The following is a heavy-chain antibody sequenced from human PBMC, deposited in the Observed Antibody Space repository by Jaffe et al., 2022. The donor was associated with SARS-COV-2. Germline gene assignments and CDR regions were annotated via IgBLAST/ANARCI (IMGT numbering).Heavy chain of an antibody. CDR1: GFTVSDNY. D-gene: IGHD3-3*01. J-gene: IGHJ6*02. CDR2: IYIGSSA. V-gene: IGHV3-66*02. CDR3: ARFGVGGLGLGYYALDV. Sequence: EVQLVESGGGLVQPGESLRVSCAASGFTVSDNYMSWVRQAPGKGLEWVSVIYIGSSAYYADSVKGRFTISRDNSKNMLFLQMNSLRPDDTAVYFCARFGVGGLGLGYYALDVWGQGTSVSVSS.